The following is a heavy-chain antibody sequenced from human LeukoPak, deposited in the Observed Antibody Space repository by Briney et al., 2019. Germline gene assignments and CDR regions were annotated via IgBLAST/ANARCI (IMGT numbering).Heavy chain of an antibody. CDR2: ITSSGTTI. CDR3: AVRFRGYSYGYDY. Sequence: HAGGSLRLSCAASGFTFSSYEMNWVRQAPGKGLEWASYITSSGTTIYYADSVKGRSTISRDNAKNSLYLQMNSLRAEDTAVYYCAVRFRGYSYGYDYWGQGTLVTVSS. V-gene: IGHV3-48*03. D-gene: IGHD5-18*01. CDR1: GFTFSSYE. J-gene: IGHJ4*02.